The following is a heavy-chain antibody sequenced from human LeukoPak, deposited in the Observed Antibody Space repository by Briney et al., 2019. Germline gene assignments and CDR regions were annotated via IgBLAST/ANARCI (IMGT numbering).Heavy chain of an antibody. Sequence: GGSLRLSCAASGFTFDDYGMSWVRQAPGKGLEWVSGINWNGGSTGYADSVKGRFSISRDNAKNSLYLQMNSLRAEDTAVYYCVRGGYCSGGTCYPFNAFDIWGQGTMVTVSP. CDR1: GFTFDDYG. CDR3: VRGGYCSGGTCYPFNAFDI. D-gene: IGHD2-15*01. CDR2: INWNGGST. V-gene: IGHV3-20*04. J-gene: IGHJ3*02.